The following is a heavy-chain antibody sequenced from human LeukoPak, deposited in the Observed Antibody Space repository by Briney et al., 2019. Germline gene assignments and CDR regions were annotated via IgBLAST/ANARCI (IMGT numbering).Heavy chain of an antibody. CDR2: IYHSGST. Sequence: SETLSLTCTVSGFSLSSGYYWGWIRQPPGKGLEWIGSIYHSGSTYYNPSLKSRVTISEDTSKNQFPLKLRSVTAADTAVYYCARSGSSGSYPYWGQGTLVTVSS. CDR3: ARSGSSGSYPY. J-gene: IGHJ4*02. CDR1: GFSLSSGYY. D-gene: IGHD1-26*01. V-gene: IGHV4-38-2*02.